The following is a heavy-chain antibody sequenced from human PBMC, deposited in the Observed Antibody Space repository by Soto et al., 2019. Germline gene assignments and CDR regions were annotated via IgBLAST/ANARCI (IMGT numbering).Heavy chain of an antibody. J-gene: IGHJ3*02. V-gene: IGHV1-8*01. CDR2: MNPNSGNT. CDR1: GYTFTSYD. Sequence: ASVKVSCKASGYTFTSYDINWVRQATGQGLEWMGWMNPNSGNTGYAQKFQGRVTMTRNTSISTAYMELSSLRSEDTAVYYCARGQFITRITIFRVVRRLGAFAIWGQGTMVTVSS. CDR3: ARGQFITRITIFRVVRRLGAFAI. D-gene: IGHD3-3*01.